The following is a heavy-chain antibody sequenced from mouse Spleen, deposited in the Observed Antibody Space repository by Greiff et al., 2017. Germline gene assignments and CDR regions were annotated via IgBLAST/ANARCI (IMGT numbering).Heavy chain of an antibody. J-gene: IGHJ2*01. CDR2: INPGSGGT. Sequence: QVQLQQSGAELVRPGTSVKVSCKASGYAFTNYLIEWVKQRPGQGLEWIGVINPGSGGTNYNEKFKGKATLTADKSSSTAYMQLSSLTSEDSAVYFCARLDSGDGYYDYFDYWGQGTTLTVSS. CDR3: ARLDSGDGYYDYFDY. CDR1: GYAFTNYL. D-gene: IGHD2-3*01. V-gene: IGHV1-54*01.